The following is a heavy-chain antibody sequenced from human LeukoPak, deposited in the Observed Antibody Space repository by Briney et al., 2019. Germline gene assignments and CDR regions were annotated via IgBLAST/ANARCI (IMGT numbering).Heavy chain of an antibody. V-gene: IGHV3-30*02. CDR2: IQYDGSDK. Sequence: GGSLRLSCAASGFTFSSYGMHWVRQAPGKGLEWVAFIQYDGSDKFYADSVKGRFTISRDSSKNTLYLQMNSLRAEDTAVYYCAKDRKVSFRERSDSMDVWGKGTTVTVSS. J-gene: IGHJ6*03. CDR1: GFTFSSYG. D-gene: IGHD1-1*01. CDR3: AKDRKVSFRERSDSMDV.